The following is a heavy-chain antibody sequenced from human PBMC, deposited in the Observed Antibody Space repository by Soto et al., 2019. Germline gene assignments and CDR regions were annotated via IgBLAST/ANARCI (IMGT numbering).Heavy chain of an antibody. CDR2: VFSSGST. CDR1: GGAISSYY. Sequence: SETLSLTCSVPGGAISSYYWSWVRQPAGKGLEWIGRVFSSGSTNYNASLKSRVTMSIDTSKNEVSLTLRSVTAADTGVYYCARVAFSYFGMDVWGPGTTVTVS. J-gene: IGHJ6*02. V-gene: IGHV4-4*07. CDR3: ARVAFSYFGMDV. D-gene: IGHD3-3*02.